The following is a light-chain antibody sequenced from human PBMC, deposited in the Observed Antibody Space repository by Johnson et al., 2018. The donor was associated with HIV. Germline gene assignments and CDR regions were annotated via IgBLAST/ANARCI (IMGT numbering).Light chain of an antibody. Sequence: QAVLTQPPSVSAAPGQKVTISCSGSSSNIGNNYVSWYQQLPGTAPKLLIYENNKRPLGIPDRFSGSKSGTSATLGITGLQTGDEADYYCGPWDSSLSSYVVGTGTKVTVL. CDR1: SSNIGNNY. J-gene: IGLJ1*01. CDR2: ENN. CDR3: GPWDSSLSSYV. V-gene: IGLV1-51*02.